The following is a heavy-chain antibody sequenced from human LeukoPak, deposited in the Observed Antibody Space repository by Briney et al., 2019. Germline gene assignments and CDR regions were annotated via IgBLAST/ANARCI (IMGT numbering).Heavy chain of an antibody. V-gene: IGHV4-39*01. CDR1: GDSIRSNSYY. J-gene: IGHJ3*02. CDR2: IYYSGNT. CDR3: ARGWITMIVVVTPDPFDI. D-gene: IGHD3-22*01. Sequence: SETLSLTCNVSGDSIRSNSYYWGWIRQPPGKGLEWIGDIYYSGNTKYTPSLKSRVTISVDTSKNQFSLKLSSVTAADTAVYYCARGWITMIVVVTPDPFDIWGQGTMVTVSS.